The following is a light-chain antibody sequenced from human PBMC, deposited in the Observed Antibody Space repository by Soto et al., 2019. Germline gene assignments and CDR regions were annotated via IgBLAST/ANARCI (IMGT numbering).Light chain of an antibody. Sequence: EVVLTQSPATLSLSPGEGATLSCRASQSVGSFLAWYQQKPGQSPRLLIYDASNRATGIPARFSGGGSGTDFTLTISSLETEDFAVYYCQQRYNWPPLTFGGGTKVEIK. CDR3: QQRYNWPPLT. J-gene: IGKJ4*01. CDR2: DAS. CDR1: QSVGSF. V-gene: IGKV3-11*01.